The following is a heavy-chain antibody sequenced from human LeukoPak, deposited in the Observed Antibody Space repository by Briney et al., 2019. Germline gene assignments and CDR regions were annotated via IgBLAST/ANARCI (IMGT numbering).Heavy chain of an antibody. CDR1: GGSISNYY. CDR2: IYYSGST. V-gene: IGHV4-59*01. Sequence: SETLSLTCTVSGGSISNYYWSWIRQPPGKGLEWIGYIYYSGSTNYNPSLKSRVTISVDTSKNQFSLKLSSVTAADTAVYYCASRGFGESLFDYWGQGTLVTVSS. D-gene: IGHD3-10*01. J-gene: IGHJ4*02. CDR3: ASRGFGESLFDY.